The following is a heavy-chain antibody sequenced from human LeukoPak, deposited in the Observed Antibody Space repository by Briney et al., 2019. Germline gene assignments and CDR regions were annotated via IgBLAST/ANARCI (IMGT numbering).Heavy chain of an antibody. CDR2: IYYSGST. CDR3: AREADYYGSGTKFDY. V-gene: IGHV4-59*01. J-gene: IGHJ4*02. D-gene: IGHD3-10*01. Sequence: PSETLSLTCTVSGGSISSYYWSWIRQPPGKGLEWIRYIYYSGSTNYNPSLKSRVTISVDTSKNQFSLKLSSVTAADTAVYYCAREADYYGSGTKFDYWGQGTLVTVSS. CDR1: GGSISSYY.